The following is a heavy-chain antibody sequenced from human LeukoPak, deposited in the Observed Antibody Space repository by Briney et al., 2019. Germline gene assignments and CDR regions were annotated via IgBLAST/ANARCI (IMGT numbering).Heavy chain of an antibody. D-gene: IGHD6-13*01. J-gene: IGHJ6*02. CDR3: ARLLAAAGSRPYYYYGMDV. V-gene: IGHV4-34*01. CDR2: INHSGST. CDR1: GGSFSGYY. Sequence: SETLSLTCAVYGGSFSGYYWSWIRQPPGKGLEWIGEINHSGSTNYNPSLKSRVTISVDTSKNQFSLKLSSVTAADTAVYYCARLLAAAGSRPYYYYGMDVWGQGTTVTVSS.